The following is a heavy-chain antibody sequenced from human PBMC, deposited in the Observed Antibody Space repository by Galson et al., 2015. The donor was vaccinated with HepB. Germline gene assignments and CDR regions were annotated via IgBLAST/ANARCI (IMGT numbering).Heavy chain of an antibody. V-gene: IGHV3-73*01. CDR3: TRLAVAGLY. J-gene: IGHJ4*02. CDR1: GFTFSGSA. CDR2: IRSKANNYAT. D-gene: IGHD6-19*01. Sequence: SLRLSCAASGFTFSGSAIHWVRQASGKGLEWVARIRSKANNYATAYAALVKGRFTISRDDSKNTASLQMNSLKTEDTAVYYCTRLAVAGLYWGQGTLVTVSS.